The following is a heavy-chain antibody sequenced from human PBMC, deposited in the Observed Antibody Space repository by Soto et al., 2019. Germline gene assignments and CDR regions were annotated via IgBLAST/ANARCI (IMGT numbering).Heavy chain of an antibody. V-gene: IGHV4-34*01. D-gene: IGHD6-13*01. CDR3: ARERGSSSLNHRALGWFDP. Sequence: PSETLSLTCAVYGGSFSGYYWSWIRQPPGKGLEWIGEINHSGSTNYNPSLKSRVTISVDTSKNQFSLKLSSVTAADTAVYYCARERGSSSLNHRALGWFDPWGQGTLVTVSS. CDR1: GGSFSGYY. J-gene: IGHJ5*02. CDR2: INHSGST.